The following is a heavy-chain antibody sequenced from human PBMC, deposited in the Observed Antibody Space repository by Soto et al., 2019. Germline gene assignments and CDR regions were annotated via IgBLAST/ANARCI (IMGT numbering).Heavy chain of an antibody. CDR3: ARRGYSSSWYYYYYYGMDV. V-gene: IGHV1-8*01. CDR1: GYTFTSYD. D-gene: IGHD6-13*01. J-gene: IGHJ6*02. CDR2: MNPNSGNT. Sequence: QVQLVQSGAEVKKPGASVKVSCKASGYTFTSYDINWVRQATGQGLEWMGWMNPNSGNTGDAQKFQGRVTMTRNTSISTAYMELSSLRSEYTAVYYCARRGYSSSWYYYYYYGMDVWGQGTTVTVSS.